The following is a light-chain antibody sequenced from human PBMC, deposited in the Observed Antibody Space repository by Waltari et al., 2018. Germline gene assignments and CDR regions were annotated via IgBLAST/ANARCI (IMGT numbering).Light chain of an antibody. V-gene: IGLV2-14*01. CDR3: SSYTSSRTVV. J-gene: IGLJ1*01. Sequence: QSALTQPASVSGSPGQSIAISCPGTRGDVGAYNYVSWYQPYPGKAPQVLIYEVTNRPSGVSSRFSGSKSGNTASLTISGLQPDDEADYYCSSYTSSRTVVFGTGTEVTVL. CDR1: RGDVGAYNY. CDR2: EVT.